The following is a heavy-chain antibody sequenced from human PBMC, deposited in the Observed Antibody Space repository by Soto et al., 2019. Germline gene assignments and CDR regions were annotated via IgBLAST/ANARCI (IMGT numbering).Heavy chain of an antibody. CDR3: ARGGVQASSGAGGSHFVNGLAA. Sequence: QVQLQQWGAGLLKPSETLSLTCAVNGGSFRGYYWNWIRQSPGKGLEWIGEIFHNGTTNQNPSLKRSLTPSVAASKTQFSLTLTSGTAAGSAFYSWARGGVQASSGAGGSHFVNGLAAWGQGTTATVS. D-gene: IGHD3-10*01. V-gene: IGHV4-34*12. CDR1: GGSFRGYY. J-gene: IGHJ6*02. CDR2: IFHNGTT.